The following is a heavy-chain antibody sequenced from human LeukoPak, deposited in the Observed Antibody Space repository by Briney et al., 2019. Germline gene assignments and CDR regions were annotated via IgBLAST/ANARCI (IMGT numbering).Heavy chain of an antibody. CDR1: GFTFSSST. CDR3: AITGVRDFDS. CDR2: ITSGSGST. V-gene: IGHV3-23*01. Sequence: GGSLRLSCAASGFTFSSSTMTWDRQAPGMGLEWVSSITSGSGSTYHADSVKGRFTISRDNSKNTVFLQMNSLRAEDTAIYYCAITGVRDFDSWGQGTLVTVSS. D-gene: IGHD4-11*01. J-gene: IGHJ4*02.